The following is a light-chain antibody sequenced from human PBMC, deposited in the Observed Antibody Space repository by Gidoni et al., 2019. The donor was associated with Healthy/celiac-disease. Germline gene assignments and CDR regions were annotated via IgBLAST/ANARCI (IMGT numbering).Light chain of an antibody. CDR2: GAS. J-gene: IGKJ2*01. CDR3: QQYNNWAPYT. Sequence: EIVMTQSPATLSVSPGERATLSCRASQSVSSNLAWYQQKPGQAPRLLIYGASTRATGIPARFIGSGSGTEFTLTISSLQSEDFAVYYCQQYNNWAPYTFGQGTKREIK. CDR1: QSVSSN. V-gene: IGKV3-15*01.